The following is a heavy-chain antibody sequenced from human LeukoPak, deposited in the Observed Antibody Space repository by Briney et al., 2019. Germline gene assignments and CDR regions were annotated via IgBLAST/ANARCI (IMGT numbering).Heavy chain of an antibody. CDR3: ARQLSSYSTYYDILTGQGPAHGFDY. Sequence: ASVKVSCKASGYTFTSYYMHWVRQAPGQGLEWMGIINPSGGSTSYAQKFQGRVTMTRDMSTSTVCMELSSLRSEDTAVYYCARQLSSYSTYYDILTGQGPAHGFDYWGQGTLVTVSS. V-gene: IGHV1-46*01. CDR1: GYTFTSYY. J-gene: IGHJ4*02. CDR2: INPSGGST. D-gene: IGHD3-9*01.